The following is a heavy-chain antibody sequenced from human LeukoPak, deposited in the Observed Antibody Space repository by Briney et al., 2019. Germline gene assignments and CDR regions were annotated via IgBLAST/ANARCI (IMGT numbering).Heavy chain of an antibody. Sequence: PGGSLRLSCAASGFTFSSYAMSWVRQAPGKGVEWVSAISGSGGSTYYADSVKGRFTISRDNSKNMLYLQMDSLRAEDTAVYYCASGDYGNWFDPWGQGTLVTVSS. V-gene: IGHV3-23*01. CDR3: ASGDYGNWFDP. J-gene: IGHJ5*02. CDR1: GFTFSSYA. CDR2: ISGSGGST. D-gene: IGHD4/OR15-4a*01.